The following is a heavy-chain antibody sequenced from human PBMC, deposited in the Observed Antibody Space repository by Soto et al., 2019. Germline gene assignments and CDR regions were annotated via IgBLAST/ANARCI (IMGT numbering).Heavy chain of an antibody. CDR2: MTYDGATE. CDR3: ARVRLSIAVNDALDV. CDR1: GFTFSDYV. Sequence: QVRLVESGGGVVQPGTSLRLSCAASGFTFSDYVIHWVRQAAGKGVEWVASMTYDGATEYYADSVKGRFTMSRDNSKRALSLQMNSLRPDDTAVYYCARVRLSIAVNDALDVWGQGTTVTVSS. D-gene: IGHD3-3*02. V-gene: IGHV3-30*14. J-gene: IGHJ3*01.